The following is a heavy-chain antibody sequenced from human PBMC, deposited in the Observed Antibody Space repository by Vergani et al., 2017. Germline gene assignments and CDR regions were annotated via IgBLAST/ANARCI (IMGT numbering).Heavy chain of an antibody. J-gene: IGHJ3*02. CDR2: MNPNSGNT. V-gene: IGHV1-8*01. CDR1: GYTFTSYD. D-gene: IGHD3-3*01. Sequence: QVQLVQSGAEVKKPGASVKVSCKASGYTFTSYDINWVRQATGQGLEWMGWMNPNSGNTGYAQKFRGRVTMTRNTSISTAYMELSSLRSEDTAVYYCASFLEPDRKGAFDIWGQGTMVTVSS. CDR3: ASFLEPDRKGAFDI.